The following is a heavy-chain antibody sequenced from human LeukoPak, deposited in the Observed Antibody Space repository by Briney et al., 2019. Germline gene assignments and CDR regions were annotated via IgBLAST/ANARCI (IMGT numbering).Heavy chain of an antibody. V-gene: IGHV3-30*04. CDR1: GFTFSSYA. CDR2: ISYDGRNK. D-gene: IGHD3-9*01. J-gene: IGHJ3*02. CDR3: ARDGVLRYFDWLVGDAFDI. Sequence: GGSLRLSCAASGFTFSSYAMHWVRQAPGKGLEWVAVISYDGRNKYYADSVKGRFTISRDNSKNTLYLQMNSLRAEDTAVYYCARDGVLRYFDWLVGDAFDIWGQGTMVTVSS.